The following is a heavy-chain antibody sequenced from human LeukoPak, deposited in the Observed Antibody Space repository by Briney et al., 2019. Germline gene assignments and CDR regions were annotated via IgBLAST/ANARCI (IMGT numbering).Heavy chain of an antibody. D-gene: IGHD5-18*01. CDR3: ARDLTRGYSYGYSGY. J-gene: IGHJ4*02. CDR1: GYTFTSYG. Sequence: ASVKVSCKASGYTFTSYGISWVRQAPGQGLEWMGWISAYNGNINYAQKLQGRVTMTTDTSTSTAYMELRSLRSDDTAVYYCARDLTRGYSYGYSGYWGQGTLVTVSS. V-gene: IGHV1-18*01. CDR2: ISAYNGNI.